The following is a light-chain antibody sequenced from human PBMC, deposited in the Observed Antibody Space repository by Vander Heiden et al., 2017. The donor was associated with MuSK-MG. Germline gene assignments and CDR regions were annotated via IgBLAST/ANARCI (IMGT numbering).Light chain of an antibody. CDR1: QSVLYSSNNKNY. CDR2: WAS. Sequence: DIVMTQSPDSLAVSLGERATINCKSSQSVLYSSNNKNYLAWYQQKPGQPPKLLIYWASTRESGVPDRFSGSGSGTDFTLTISGLQAEDVAVYYCQQDDSTPILFGGGTKVXIK. V-gene: IGKV4-1*01. J-gene: IGKJ4*01. CDR3: QQDDSTPIL.